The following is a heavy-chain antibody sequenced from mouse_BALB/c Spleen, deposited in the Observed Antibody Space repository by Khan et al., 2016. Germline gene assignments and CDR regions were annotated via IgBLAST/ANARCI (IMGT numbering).Heavy chain of an antibody. CDR2: ISYSGST. CDR1: GYSITSDYA. V-gene: IGHV3-2*02. J-gene: IGHJ2*01. D-gene: IGHD2-4*01. CDR3: ARWGITTGRRYFDY. Sequence: EVQLQESGPGLVKPSQSLSLTCTVTGYSITSDYAWNWIRQFPGNKLEWMGYISYSGSTSYNPSLKSRISITRDTSKNQFFLQLNSVTTEDTATSYCARWGITTGRRYFDYWGQGTTLTVSS.